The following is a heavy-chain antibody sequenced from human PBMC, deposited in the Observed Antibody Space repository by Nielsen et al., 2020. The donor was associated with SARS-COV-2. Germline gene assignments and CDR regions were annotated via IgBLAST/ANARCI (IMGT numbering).Heavy chain of an antibody. CDR1: GGSFSGYY. Sequence: SETLSLTCAVYGGSFSGYYWTWIRQPPGRGLEWIGSVHYRGTAYYNPSLKSRVTISVDTSKNQFSLKLSSVTAADTAVYFCARRRRTGSATFDYWGQGTLVTVSS. J-gene: IGHJ4*02. V-gene: IGHV4-34*01. CDR2: VHYRGTA. CDR3: ARRRRTGSATFDY. D-gene: IGHD6-25*01.